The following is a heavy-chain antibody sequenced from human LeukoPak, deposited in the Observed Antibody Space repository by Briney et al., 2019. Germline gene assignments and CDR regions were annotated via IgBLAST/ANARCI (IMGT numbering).Heavy chain of an antibody. V-gene: IGHV1-8*01. CDR2: MNPNSGNT. J-gene: IGHJ5*02. D-gene: IGHD3-10*01. CDR1: GYTFTSYD. Sequence: ASVKVSCNASGYTFTSYDINWVRQATGQGLEWLGWMNPNSGNTGYAQNFQGRVTMTRNTSIDTAYMELSSLRYEDTAVYYCARDYYGSKSSSFDPWGQGTLVTVSS. CDR3: ARDYYGSKSSSFDP.